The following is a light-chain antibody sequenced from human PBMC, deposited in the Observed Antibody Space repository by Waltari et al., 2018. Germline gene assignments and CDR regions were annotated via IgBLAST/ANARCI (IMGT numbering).Light chain of an antibody. J-gene: IGKJ1*01. V-gene: IGKV3D-15*01. CDR3: QKYRTSPRT. Sequence: LSCRASQSVSSDLGWYQQKPGQAPRLLIYGASTRATGIPDRFSGSGSGTEFTLTISSLEPEDFAVYYCQKYRTSPRTFGPGTKVEI. CDR2: GAS. CDR1: QSVSSD.